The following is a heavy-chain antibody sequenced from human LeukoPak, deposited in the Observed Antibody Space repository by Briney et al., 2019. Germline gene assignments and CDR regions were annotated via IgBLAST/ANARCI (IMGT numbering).Heavy chain of an antibody. CDR3: ARLDGNSDYFDY. J-gene: IGHJ4*02. Sequence: SETLSLTCTVSGGSISSYYWSWLRQPPGKGLEWIGFIYYSGSTNYNPSLKSRVTISVDTSKNQFSLRLSSVTAADTAVYYCARLDGNSDYFDYWGQGTLVTVSS. CDR1: GGSISSYY. V-gene: IGHV4-59*01. D-gene: IGHD4-23*01. CDR2: IYYSGST.